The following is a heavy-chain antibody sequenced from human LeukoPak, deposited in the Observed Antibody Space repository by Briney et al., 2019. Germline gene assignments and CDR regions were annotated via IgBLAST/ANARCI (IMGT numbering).Heavy chain of an antibody. J-gene: IGHJ3*01. V-gene: IGHV3-53*01. D-gene: IGHD1-26*01. Sequence: GGSLRLSCAASGFTVSNNYMSWVRQALGKGLEWVSIIYSGDRTFYADSVKGRFTISRDNFKNTLYLQMNSLRAEDTAVYYCARAKTYGISDGFDVWGQGTLVTVSS. CDR3: ARAKTYGISDGFDV. CDR2: IYSGDRT. CDR1: GFTVSNNY.